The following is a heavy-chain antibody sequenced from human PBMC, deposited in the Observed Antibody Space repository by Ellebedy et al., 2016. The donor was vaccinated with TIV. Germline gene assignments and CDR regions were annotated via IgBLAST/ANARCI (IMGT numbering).Heavy chain of an antibody. Sequence: ASVKVSXXASGYTFTGYYMHWVRQAPGQGLEWMGWINPNSGGTNYAQKFQGRVTMTRDTSISTVYMELSRLRSDDTAVYYCARGPSETFDYWGQGTLVTVSS. CDR2: INPNSGGT. CDR1: GYTFTGYY. CDR3: ARGPSETFDY. J-gene: IGHJ4*02. V-gene: IGHV1-2*02.